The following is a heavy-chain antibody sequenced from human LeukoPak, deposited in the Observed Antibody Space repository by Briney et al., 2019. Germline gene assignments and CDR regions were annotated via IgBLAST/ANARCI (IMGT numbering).Heavy chain of an antibody. Sequence: ASVKVSCKASGYTFTSYYMHWVRQAPGQGLEWMGWINPNSGGTNYAQKFQGRVTMTRDTSISTAYMELSRLRSDDTAVYYCARDRPPSGSYNHNWFDPWGQGTLVTVSS. D-gene: IGHD1-26*01. J-gene: IGHJ5*02. V-gene: IGHV1-2*02. CDR2: INPNSGGT. CDR3: ARDRPPSGSYNHNWFDP. CDR1: GYTFTSYY.